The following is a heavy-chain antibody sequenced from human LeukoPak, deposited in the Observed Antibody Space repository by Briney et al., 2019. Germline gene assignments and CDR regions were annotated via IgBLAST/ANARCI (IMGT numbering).Heavy chain of an antibody. J-gene: IGHJ4*02. CDR2: ISYDGSNK. V-gene: IGHV3-30*04. Sequence: GGSLRLSCAASGFTFSSYAMHWVRQALGKGLEWVAVISYDGSNKYYADSVKGRFTISRDNSKNTLYLQMNSLRAEDTAVYYCARDWSMVRGVLDYWGQGTLVTVSS. CDR3: ARDWSMVRGVLDY. CDR1: GFTFSSYA. D-gene: IGHD3-10*01.